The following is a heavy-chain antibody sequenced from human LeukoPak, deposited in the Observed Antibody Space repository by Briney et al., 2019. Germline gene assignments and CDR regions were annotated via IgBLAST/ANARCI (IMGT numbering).Heavy chain of an antibody. Sequence: GGSLRLSCAASGFTFSSYAMSWVRQAPGKGLEWVSAISGSGGSTYYADSVKGRFTISRDNSKNTLYLQMNSLKTEDTAVYYCTTVAGDYYYYGMDVWGQGTTVTVSS. D-gene: IGHD6-19*01. CDR1: GFTFSSYA. CDR3: TTVAGDYYYYGMDV. J-gene: IGHJ6*02. CDR2: ISGSGGST. V-gene: IGHV3-23*01.